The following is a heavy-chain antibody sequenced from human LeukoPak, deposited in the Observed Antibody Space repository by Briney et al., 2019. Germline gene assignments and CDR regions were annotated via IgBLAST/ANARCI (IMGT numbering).Heavy chain of an antibody. Sequence: GESLKISCQGSGYSFTTSWIGWVRQMPGRGLEWMGVISPADSDTAYSPSFQGQVTISADKSISTAYLQWSSLKASDTAMYYCARYGSGPYFGYWGQGTPVTVSS. J-gene: IGHJ4*02. D-gene: IGHD2-15*01. CDR3: ARYGSGPYFGY. V-gene: IGHV5-51*01. CDR2: ISPADSDT. CDR1: GYSFTTSW.